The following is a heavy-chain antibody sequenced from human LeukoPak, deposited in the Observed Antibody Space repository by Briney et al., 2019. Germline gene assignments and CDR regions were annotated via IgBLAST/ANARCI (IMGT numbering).Heavy chain of an antibody. Sequence: ASVKVSCKASRYTLTSYGISWVRQAPGQGLEWMGWISAYNGNTNYAQKLQGRVTTTTDTSTSTAYMELRSLRSDDTAVYYCARGGRYPQFSPADYWGQGTLVTVSS. CDR3: ARGGRYPQFSPADY. CDR1: RYTLTSYG. D-gene: IGHD3-16*01. CDR2: ISAYNGNT. V-gene: IGHV1-18*01. J-gene: IGHJ4*02.